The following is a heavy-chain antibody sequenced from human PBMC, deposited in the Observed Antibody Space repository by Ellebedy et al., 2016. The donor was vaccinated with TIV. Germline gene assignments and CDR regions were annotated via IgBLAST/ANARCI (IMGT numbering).Heavy chain of an antibody. D-gene: IGHD1-26*01. CDR2: ISAYNGNT. V-gene: IGHV1-18*01. Sequence: ASVKVSXXASGYTFTSYGINWVRQAPGQGLEWMGWISAYNGNTNYAQKLQGRVTMTTDTSTSTAYMELRSLRSDDTAVYYCARHNRTSGSIDYWGQGTLVTVSS. CDR1: GYTFTSYG. J-gene: IGHJ4*02. CDR3: ARHNRTSGSIDY.